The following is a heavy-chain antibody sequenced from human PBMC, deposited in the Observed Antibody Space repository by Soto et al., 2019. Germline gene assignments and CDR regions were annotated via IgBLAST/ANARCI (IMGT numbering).Heavy chain of an antibody. V-gene: IGHV1-2*04. Sequence: GASVKVSCKASGYTFTDYYMHWVRQAPGRGLEWMGWINPNSGGTNYAQKFQGWVTVTRDTSISTAYMELSRLKSDDTAIYYCARGREWGATTYFDYWGQGTLVTVSS. J-gene: IGHJ4*02. CDR3: ARGREWGATTYFDY. CDR1: GYTFTDYY. CDR2: INPNSGGT. D-gene: IGHD5-12*01.